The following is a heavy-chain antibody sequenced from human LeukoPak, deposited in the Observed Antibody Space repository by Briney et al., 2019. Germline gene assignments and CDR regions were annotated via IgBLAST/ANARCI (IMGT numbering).Heavy chain of an antibody. CDR3: ARDKTMTSRGFDL. CDR1: GFTFRSYS. D-gene: IGHD3-22*01. J-gene: IGHJ2*01. Sequence: PGGSLRLSCAASGFTFRSYSMNWVRQAPGKGLEWVSSISSSSSYIYYADSVKGRFTISRDNAKNSLYLQMNSLRAEDTAVYYCARDKTMTSRGFDLWGRGTLVTVSS. CDR2: ISSSSSYI. V-gene: IGHV3-21*01.